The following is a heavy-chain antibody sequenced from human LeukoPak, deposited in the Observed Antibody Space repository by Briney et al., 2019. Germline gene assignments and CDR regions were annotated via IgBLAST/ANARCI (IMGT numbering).Heavy chain of an antibody. V-gene: IGHV2-5*02. D-gene: IGHD3-10*01. CDR2: IFWDDDT. Sequence: ESGPTLVKPTQTLTLTCTFSGFSLSTYGVGVGWIRQPPGKTLEWLALIFWDDDTRYRTSLKNRLTITKDTSKNQVVLTMTNMDPVDTATYYCAHSRASAGHTYGSGSYPFDYWGQGTLVTVSS. CDR1: GFSLSTYGVG. J-gene: IGHJ4*02. CDR3: AHSRASAGHTYGSGSYPFDY.